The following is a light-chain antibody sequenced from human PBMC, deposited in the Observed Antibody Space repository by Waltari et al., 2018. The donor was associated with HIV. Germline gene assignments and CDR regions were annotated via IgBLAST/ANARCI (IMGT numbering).Light chain of an antibody. CDR1: SSNIGSGYD. CDR2: ANT. V-gene: IGLV1-40*01. Sequence: QSVLTQPPSVSGAPGQRVTISCSGGSSNIGSGYDVHWYQQFPGTAPKVLIYANTHRPSGVPDRFSGSKSGYAASLVITGLQAEDDADYYCQSYDSSLSGWVFGGGTKLTVL. J-gene: IGLJ3*02. CDR3: QSYDSSLSGWV.